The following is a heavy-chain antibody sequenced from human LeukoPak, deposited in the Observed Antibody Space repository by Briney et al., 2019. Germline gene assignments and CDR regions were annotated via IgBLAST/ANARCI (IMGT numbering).Heavy chain of an antibody. V-gene: IGHV4-61*02. D-gene: IGHD6-19*01. J-gene: IGHJ3*02. Sequence: SQTLSLTCTVSRGSINSASYSWTWIRQPAGKGLEWIGRIYTSGRTDYKPSLRSRLTISIDTSKNRFSLEMSSVTAADTAVYYYTRGWSSGGVFDIWGLGTMVTVSS. CDR2: IYTSGRT. CDR3: TRGWSSGGVFDI. CDR1: RGSINSASYS.